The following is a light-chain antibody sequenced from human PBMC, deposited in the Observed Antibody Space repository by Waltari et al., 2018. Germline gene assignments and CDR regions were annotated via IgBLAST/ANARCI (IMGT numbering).Light chain of an antibody. Sequence: SYELTQPPSVFVWPGQTDSITCSGEKLGDKNACWYRQKPSHSPVLVLYQASKRPSGLPERFSGSTSGNTATLTISGSQTMDTAAFCCQASDSSVVFGGETKLTVL. CDR3: QASDSSVV. CDR2: QAS. V-gene: IGLV3-1*01. CDR1: KLGDKN. J-gene: IGLJ2*01.